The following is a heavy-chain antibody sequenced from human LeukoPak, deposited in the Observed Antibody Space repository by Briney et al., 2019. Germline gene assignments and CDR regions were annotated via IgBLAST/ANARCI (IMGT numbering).Heavy chain of an antibody. CDR3: ARPGAAANIGDDAFDI. V-gene: IGHV4-59*08. D-gene: IGHD2-2*01. CDR1: GGSISDFY. J-gene: IGHJ3*02. CDR2: AYYSGST. Sequence: SETLSLTCTVSGGSISDFYWSWIRQSPGKGLEWIGYAYYSGSTNYNPSLKSRVTISVDVSKRQFSLKLTSMTAADTAVYYCARPGAAANIGDDAFDIWGQGTMVTVSS.